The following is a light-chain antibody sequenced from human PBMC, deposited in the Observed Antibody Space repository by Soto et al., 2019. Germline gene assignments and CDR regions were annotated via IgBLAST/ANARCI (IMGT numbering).Light chain of an antibody. CDR3: SSYTDSSNYV. CDR1: SSDLAIYNY. CDR2: QVT. Sequence: QSVLTQPASVSGSPGQSITISCTGTSSDLAIYNYVSWYQQQPGKAPKLMIYQVTNRPSGVXXXXXXXRSGNTASLTISGLQAEDEADYYCSSYTDSSNYVFGTGTKVTVL. J-gene: IGLJ1*01. V-gene: IGLV2-14*01.